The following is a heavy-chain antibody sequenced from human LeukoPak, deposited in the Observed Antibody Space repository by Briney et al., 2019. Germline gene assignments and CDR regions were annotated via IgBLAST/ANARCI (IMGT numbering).Heavy chain of an antibody. Sequence: ASVKVSCKASGYTFTSYGISWVRQAPGQGLERMGWISAYNGNTNYAQKLQGRVTMTTDTSTSTAYMELRSLRSDDTAVYYCARARFRYCSGGSCYPFSYYFDYWGQGTLVTVSS. V-gene: IGHV1-18*01. CDR2: ISAYNGNT. CDR3: ARARFRYCSGGSCYPFSYYFDY. J-gene: IGHJ4*02. CDR1: GYTFTSYG. D-gene: IGHD2-15*01.